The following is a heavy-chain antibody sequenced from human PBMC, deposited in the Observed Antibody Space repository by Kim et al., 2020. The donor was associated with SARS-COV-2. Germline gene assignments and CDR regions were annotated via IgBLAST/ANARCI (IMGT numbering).Heavy chain of an antibody. V-gene: IGHV4-34*01. J-gene: IGHJ4*03. CDR2: INHSGST. CDR3: ARGRGKSSSGRGYFDY. Sequence: SETLSLTCAVYGGSFSGYYWSWIRQPPGKGLEWIGEINHSGSTNYNPSLKSRVTISVDTSKNQFSLKLSSVTAADTAVYYCARGRGKSSSGRGYFDYWG. D-gene: IGHD6-19*01. CDR1: GGSFSGYY.